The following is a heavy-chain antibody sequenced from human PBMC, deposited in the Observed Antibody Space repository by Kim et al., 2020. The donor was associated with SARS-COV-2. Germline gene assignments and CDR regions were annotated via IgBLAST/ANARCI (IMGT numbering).Heavy chain of an antibody. J-gene: IGHJ4*02. CDR2: IIPIFGTT. CDR3: ARGGVAGDIDY. V-gene: IGHV1-69*13. Sequence: SVKVSCKASGGTFSSYAISWVRQAPGQGLEWMGGIIPIFGTTNNAQKFQGRVTITADESTSTAYMELSSLRSEDTAVYYCARGGVAGDIDYWGQGTLVTVSS. D-gene: IGHD6-19*01. CDR1: GGTFSSYA.